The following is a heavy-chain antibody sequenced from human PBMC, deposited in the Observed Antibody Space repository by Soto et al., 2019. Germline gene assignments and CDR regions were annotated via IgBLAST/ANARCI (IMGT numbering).Heavy chain of an antibody. CDR3: AIDPGQLWLNDAFDI. CDR2: IGDYNGNT. J-gene: IGHJ3*02. CDR1: GYTFTSYG. V-gene: IGHV1-18*01. Sequence: QVQLVQSGAAVKKPGASVKVSCKASGYTFTSYGISWVRQAPGQGLEWKGWIGDYNGNTKYAQKLQGRVTMPTDTPTSKSYVDLRSXSXDDTALYYCAIDPGQLWLNDAFDIWGQGTMVTVSS. D-gene: IGHD5-18*01.